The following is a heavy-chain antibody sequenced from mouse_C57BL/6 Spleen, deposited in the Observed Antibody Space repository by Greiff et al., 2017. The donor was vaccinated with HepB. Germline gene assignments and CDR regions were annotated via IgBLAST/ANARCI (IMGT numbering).Heavy chain of an antibody. CDR1: GYTFTSYW. Sequence: VQLQQSGAELVMPGASVKLSCKASGYTFTSYWMHWVKQRPGQGLEWIGEIDPSDSYTNYNQKFKGKSTLTVDKSSSTAYMQLSSLTSEDSAVYYCARSLEGISYFDYWGQGTTLTVSS. V-gene: IGHV1-69*01. CDR2: IDPSDSYT. J-gene: IGHJ2*01. CDR3: ARSLEGISYFDY.